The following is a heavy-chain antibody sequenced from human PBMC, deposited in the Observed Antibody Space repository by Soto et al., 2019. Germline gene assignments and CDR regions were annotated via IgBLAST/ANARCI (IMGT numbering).Heavy chain of an antibody. CDR3: AKASTTDYDSSGYYFDY. J-gene: IGHJ4*02. CDR1: GFTFSSYA. Sequence: GSLRLSCAASGFTFSSYAMSWVRQAPGKGLEWVSAISGSGGSTYYADSVKGRFTISRDNSKNTLYLQMNSLRAEDTAVYYCAKASTTDYDSSGYYFDYWGQGTLVTVSS. CDR2: ISGSGGST. D-gene: IGHD3-22*01. V-gene: IGHV3-23*01.